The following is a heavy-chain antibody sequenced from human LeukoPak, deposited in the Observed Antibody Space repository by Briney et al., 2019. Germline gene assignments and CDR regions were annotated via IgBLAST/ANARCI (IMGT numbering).Heavy chain of an antibody. D-gene: IGHD3-10*01. CDR1: GFTFSSYA. CDR2: ISGSGGST. J-gene: IGHJ5*02. CDR3: AKDPYGSGSTNWFDP. V-gene: IGHV3-23*01. Sequence: HPGGSLRLSCAASGFTFSSYAMSWVRQAPGKGLEWVSKISGSGGSTYYADSVKGRFTISRDNSKNTVYLQMNSLRAEDTAVYYCAKDPYGSGSTNWFDPWGQGTLVTVSS.